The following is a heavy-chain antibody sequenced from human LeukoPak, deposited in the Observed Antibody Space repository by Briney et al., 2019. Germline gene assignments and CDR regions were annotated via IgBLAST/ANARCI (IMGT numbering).Heavy chain of an antibody. CDR2: IYSGGST. V-gene: IGHV3-53*01. D-gene: IGHD2-2*01. J-gene: IGHJ4*02. Sequence: GGSLRLSCAASGFTVSSNYMSWVRQAPGKGLEWVSVIYSGGSTYYADSVKGRFTISRDNSKNTLYLQMNSLRAEDTAVYYCTRVGLPAAMPFDYWGQGTLVTVSS. CDR3: TRVGLPAAMPFDY. CDR1: GFTVSSNY.